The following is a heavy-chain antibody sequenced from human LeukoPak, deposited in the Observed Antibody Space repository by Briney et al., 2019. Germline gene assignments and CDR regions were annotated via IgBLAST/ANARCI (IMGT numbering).Heavy chain of an antibody. Sequence: GGSLRLSCAASGFTFSSYGMHWVRQAPGKGLEWVAVIWYDGSNKYYADSVKGRFTISRDNSKNTLYLQMNSLRAEDTAVYYCARAFAGYYDSRGRLIGDYWGQGTLVTVSS. V-gene: IGHV3-33*01. CDR3: ARAFAGYYDSRGRLIGDY. J-gene: IGHJ4*02. CDR2: IWYDGSNK. D-gene: IGHD3-22*01. CDR1: GFTFSSYG.